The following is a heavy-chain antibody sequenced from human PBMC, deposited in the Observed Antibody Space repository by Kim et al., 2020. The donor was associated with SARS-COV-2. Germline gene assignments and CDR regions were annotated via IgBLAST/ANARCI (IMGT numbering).Heavy chain of an antibody. D-gene: IGHD3-22*01. CDR1: GDSVSSNSAA. CDR3: ARDPQTYYYDSSGYYSPGAFDI. V-gene: IGHV6-1*01. CDR2: TYYRSKWYN. J-gene: IGHJ3*02. Sequence: SQTLSLTCAISGDSVSSNSAAWNWIRQSPSRGLEWLGRTYYRSKWYNDYAVSVKSRITINPDTSKNQFSLQLNSVTPEDTAVYYCARDPQTYYYDSSGYYSPGAFDIWGQGTMVTVSS.